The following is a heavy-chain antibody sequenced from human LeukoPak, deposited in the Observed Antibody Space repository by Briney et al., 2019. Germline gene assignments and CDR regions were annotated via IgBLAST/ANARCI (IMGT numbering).Heavy chain of an antibody. V-gene: IGHV1-18*01. D-gene: IGHD3-10*01. CDR2: ISAYNGNT. J-gene: IGHJ4*02. Sequence: ASVKVSCKASAYTFTSYGITWLRQAPGQGLEWMGWISAYNGNTNYAQKLQGRVTMTTDTSTSTAYMELRSLRSDDTAVYYCARQITMVRGVPRFDYWGQGTLVTVSS. CDR1: AYTFTSYG. CDR3: ARQITMVRGVPRFDY.